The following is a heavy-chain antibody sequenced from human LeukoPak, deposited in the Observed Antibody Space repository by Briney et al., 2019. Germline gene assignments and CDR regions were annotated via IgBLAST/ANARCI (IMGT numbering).Heavy chain of an antibody. CDR3: ARTIEYSSPGDY. V-gene: IGHV4-39*07. CDR2: IYYSGST. J-gene: IGHJ4*02. Sequence: PSETLSLTCTVSGGSISSSSYYWGWIRQPPGKGLEWIGTIYYSGSTYYNPSLKSRVTISVDTSKNQFSLKLSSVTAADTAVYYCARTIEYSSPGDYWGQGTLVTVSS. CDR1: GGSISSSSYY. D-gene: IGHD6-6*01.